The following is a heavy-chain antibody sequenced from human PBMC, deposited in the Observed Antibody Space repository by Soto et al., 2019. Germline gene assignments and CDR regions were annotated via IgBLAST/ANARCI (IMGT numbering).Heavy chain of an antibody. CDR1: GYNFDTYW. CDR2: IDPGDSKT. CDR3: ARRIAAAGGYYYYAFDV. J-gene: IGHJ6*02. V-gene: IGHV5-10-1*01. D-gene: IGHD6-13*01. Sequence: GESLKISCKGSGYNFDTYWINWVRQMPGKGLEWMGRIDPGDSKTKYSPSLEGHITISVDTSINTTYLQWSSLKASDTAIYYCARRIAAAGGYYYYAFDVWGQGTAVTVSS.